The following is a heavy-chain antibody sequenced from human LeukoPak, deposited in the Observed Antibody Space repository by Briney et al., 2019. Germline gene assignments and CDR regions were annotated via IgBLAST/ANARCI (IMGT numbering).Heavy chain of an antibody. D-gene: IGHD2-15*01. J-gene: IGHJ6*03. CDR3: ARGMVVHATPLYGDYQYYYYMDV. CDR2: INHSGTT. Sequence: SETLSLTCAVYGGSFSDYYWSWIRQPPGKGLEWIGEINHSGTTNYNPSLKSRVTISVDTSKNQFSLKLSSVTAADTAVYYCARGMVVHATPLYGDYQYYYYMDVWGKGTSVTVSS. V-gene: IGHV4-34*01. CDR1: GGSFSDYY.